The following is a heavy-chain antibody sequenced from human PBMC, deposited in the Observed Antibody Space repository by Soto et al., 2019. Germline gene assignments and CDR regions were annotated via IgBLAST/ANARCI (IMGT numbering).Heavy chain of an antibody. V-gene: IGHV3-30-3*01. J-gene: IGHJ6*02. CDR3: ARDSYSSSYFSRMYYYYGMDV. D-gene: IGHD6-6*01. CDR2: ISYDGSNK. CDR1: GFTFSSYA. Sequence: GGSLRLSCAASGFTFSSYAMHWVRQAPGKGLEWVAVISYDGSNKYYADSVKGRFTISRDNSKNTLYLQMNSLRAEDTAVYYCARDSYSSSYFSRMYYYYGMDVWGQGTTVTVSS.